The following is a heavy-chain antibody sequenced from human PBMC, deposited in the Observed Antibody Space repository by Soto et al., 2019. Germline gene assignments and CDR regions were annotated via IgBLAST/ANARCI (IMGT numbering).Heavy chain of an antibody. CDR2: ISYDGSNK. Sequence: QSGGSLRLSCAASGFTFSSYGMHWVRQAPGKGLEWVAVISYDGSNKYYADSVKGRFTISRDNSKNTLYLQMNSLRAEDTAVYYCAKGGWLRADAFDIWGQGTMVTVSS. CDR3: AKGGWLRADAFDI. V-gene: IGHV3-30*18. CDR1: GFTFSSYG. D-gene: IGHD5-12*01. J-gene: IGHJ3*02.